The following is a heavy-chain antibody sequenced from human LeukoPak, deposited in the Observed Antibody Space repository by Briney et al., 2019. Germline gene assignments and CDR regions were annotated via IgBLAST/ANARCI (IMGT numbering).Heavy chain of an antibody. Sequence: PSGTLSLTCAVSGGSINSDNWWSWIRQSPGKGLEWIGEIHHGGSTNYNPSLKSRVTLSVDKSKNTLSLRLRSVTAADTAVYYCAKRLVGDTYMVSEWGQGTLVTVSS. CDR2: IHHGGST. D-gene: IGHD5-18*01. J-gene: IGHJ4*02. CDR3: AKRLVGDTYMVSE. CDR1: GGSINSDNW. V-gene: IGHV4-4*02.